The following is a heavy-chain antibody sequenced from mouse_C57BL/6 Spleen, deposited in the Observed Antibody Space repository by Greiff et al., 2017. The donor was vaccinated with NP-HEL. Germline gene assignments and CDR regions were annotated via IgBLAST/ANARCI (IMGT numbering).Heavy chain of an antibody. Sequence: QVQLKESGPELVKPGASVKISCKASGYAFSSSWMNWVKQRPGTGLEWIGRIYPGDGDTNYNGKFKGKATLTADKSSSTAYMQLSSLTSEDSAVYFFATGGSAWFAYWGQGTLVTVSA. CDR3: ATGGSAWFAY. J-gene: IGHJ3*01. CDR1: GYAFSSSW. CDR2: IYPGDGDT. V-gene: IGHV1-82*01.